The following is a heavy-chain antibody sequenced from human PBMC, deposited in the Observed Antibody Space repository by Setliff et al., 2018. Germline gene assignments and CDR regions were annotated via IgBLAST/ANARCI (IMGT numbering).Heavy chain of an antibody. Sequence: SETLSLTCTVSGGYIARSYFYWGWIRQSPGKGLEWIGTMYYSGKTFYMPSLQSRVTISADTSTNQLSLKLTSVTAADTAVYYCASSQFYINFGSWGQGTLVTVSS. CDR3: ASSQFYINFGS. CDR1: GGYIARSYFY. V-gene: IGHV4-39*01. J-gene: IGHJ4*02. CDR2: MYYSGKT. D-gene: IGHD1-1*01.